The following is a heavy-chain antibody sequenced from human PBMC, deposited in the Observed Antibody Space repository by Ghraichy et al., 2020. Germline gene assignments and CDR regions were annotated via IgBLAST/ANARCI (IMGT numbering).Heavy chain of an antibody. V-gene: IGHV1-2*02. Sequence: ASVKVSCKASGYTFTGYYMHWVRQAPGQGLEWMGWINPNSGGTNYAQKFQGRVTMTRDTSISTAYMELSRLRSDDTAVYYCAREYYDFWSGYYSPHWFDPWGQGTLVTVSS. J-gene: IGHJ5*02. CDR1: GYTFTGYY. CDR3: AREYYDFWSGYYSPHWFDP. CDR2: INPNSGGT. D-gene: IGHD3-3*01.